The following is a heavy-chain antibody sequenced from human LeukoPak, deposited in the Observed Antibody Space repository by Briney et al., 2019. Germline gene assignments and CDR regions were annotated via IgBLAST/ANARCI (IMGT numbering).Heavy chain of an antibody. CDR1: GFTFSTYA. CDR3: AREDPPTSIAATRGFDY. J-gene: IGHJ4*02. Sequence: GRSLRLSCAASGFTFSTYAMHWVRQAPGKGLEWVAFISYDGTNKYCADSVKGRFTISRDNSKNTLYLQMNSLRAEDTALYYCAREDPPTSIAATRGFDYWGQGTLVTVSS. CDR2: ISYDGTNK. D-gene: IGHD6-6*01. V-gene: IGHV3-30-3*01.